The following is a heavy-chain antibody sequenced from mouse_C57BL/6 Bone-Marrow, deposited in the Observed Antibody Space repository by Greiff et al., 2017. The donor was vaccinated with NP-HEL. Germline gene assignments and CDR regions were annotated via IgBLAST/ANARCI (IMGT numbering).Heavy chain of an antibody. CDR3: ARGKSYYYGSRFAY. J-gene: IGHJ3*01. CDR1: GYTFTSYG. Sequence: QVQLQQSGAELARPGASVKLSCKASGYTFTSYGISWVKQRTGQGLEWIGEIYPRSGNTYYNEKFKGKATLTADKSSSTAYMEFRSLTSEDSAVYFCARGKSYYYGSRFAYWGQGTLVTVSA. CDR2: IYPRSGNT. V-gene: IGHV1-81*01. D-gene: IGHD1-1*01.